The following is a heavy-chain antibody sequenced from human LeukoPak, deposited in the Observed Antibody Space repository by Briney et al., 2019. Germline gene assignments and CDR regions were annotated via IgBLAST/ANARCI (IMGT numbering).Heavy chain of an antibody. CDR2: IYYSGTT. V-gene: IGHV4-59*11. D-gene: IGHD3-22*01. CDR3: ASMQRSGYYLY. Sequence: SETPSLTCTVSGGSINSHDGRWPRPPPGKGVEWIGYIYYSGTTNDDTAHKTRVTISVDTCKNQFSLKLSSVTAADTAVYYCASMQRSGYYLYWGQGNLVTVSS. CDR1: GGSINSHD. J-gene: IGHJ4*02.